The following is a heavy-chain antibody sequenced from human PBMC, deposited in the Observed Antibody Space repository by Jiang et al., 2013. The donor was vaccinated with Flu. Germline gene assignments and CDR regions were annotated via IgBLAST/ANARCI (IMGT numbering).Heavy chain of an antibody. D-gene: IGHD2-2*01. CDR3: ARGYKYAYDY. J-gene: IGHJ4*02. CDR1: GDSVSTDNAG. V-gene: IGHV6-1*01. CDR2: TYYRSKWYT. Sequence: QTLSLTCAISGDSVSTDNAGWHWIRQSPSRGLEWLGRTYYRSKWYTDYAVSLKSRIIINSDTSKNQFSLQLNSVAPEDTALYYCARGYKYAYDYWGQGILVTVSS.